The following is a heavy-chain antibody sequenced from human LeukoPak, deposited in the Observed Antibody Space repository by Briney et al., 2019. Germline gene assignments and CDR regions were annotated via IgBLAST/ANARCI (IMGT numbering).Heavy chain of an antibody. V-gene: IGHV4-31*03. CDR2: IYYSGST. D-gene: IGHD3-3*01. Sequence: SETLSLTCTVSGGSISSGGYYWSWTRQHPGKGLEWIGYIYYSGSTYYNPSLKSRVTISVDTSKNQFSLKLSSVTAADTAVYYCARNYDLWSGYYYFDHWGQGTLVTVSS. J-gene: IGHJ4*02. CDR1: GGSISSGGYY. CDR3: ARNYDLWSGYYYFDH.